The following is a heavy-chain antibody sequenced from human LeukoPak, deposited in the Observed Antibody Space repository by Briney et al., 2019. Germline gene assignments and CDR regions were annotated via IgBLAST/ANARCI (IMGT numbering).Heavy chain of an antibody. CDR2: IYYSGST. CDR3: ARAPVLEWLAPYYYYYYYMDV. D-gene: IGHD3-3*01. CDR1: GGSISSYY. Sequence: SETLSLTCTVSGGSISSYYWSWIRQPPGKGLEWIGYIYYSGSTNYNPSLKSRVTISVDTSKNQFSLKLSSVTAADTAVYYCARAPVLEWLAPYYYYYYYMDVWGKGTTVTVSS. J-gene: IGHJ6*03. V-gene: IGHV4-59*01.